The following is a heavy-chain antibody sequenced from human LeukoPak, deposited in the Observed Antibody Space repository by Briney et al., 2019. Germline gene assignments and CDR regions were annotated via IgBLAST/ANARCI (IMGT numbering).Heavy chain of an antibody. Sequence: GGSLRLSCAVSGFTFSSYVMSWVRQAPGKGPEWVSTISDSGSSTYYADSVKGRFTMSRDNSKNTLYLQINSLRAEDTAVYYCAMHYASSGFYYYLDYWGQGTLVTVSS. CDR1: GFTFSSYV. D-gene: IGHD3-22*01. CDR2: ISDSGSST. V-gene: IGHV3-23*01. J-gene: IGHJ4*02. CDR3: AMHYASSGFYYYLDY.